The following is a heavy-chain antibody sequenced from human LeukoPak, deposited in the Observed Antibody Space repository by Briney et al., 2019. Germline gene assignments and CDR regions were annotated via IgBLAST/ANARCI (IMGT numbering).Heavy chain of an antibody. CDR1: GFTFSSYS. D-gene: IGHD2-2*01. V-gene: IGHV3-21*01. CDR2: ISSGSSYI. CDR3: ARDGVVPAGRYLDY. Sequence: PGGSLRLSCAGSGFTFSSYSMNWVRQAPGKGLEWVSSISSGSSYIYYADSVKGRFTISRDNAKNSLYLQMNSLRAEDTAVYYCARDGVVPAGRYLDYWGQGTLVTLSS. J-gene: IGHJ4*02.